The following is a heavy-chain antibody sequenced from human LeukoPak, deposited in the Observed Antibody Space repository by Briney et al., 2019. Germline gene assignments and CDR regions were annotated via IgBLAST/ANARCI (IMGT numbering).Heavy chain of an antibody. CDR3: AKGLVTMVRGASDY. J-gene: IGHJ4*02. CDR2: ISWNSGGI. CDR1: GFTLDDYA. D-gene: IGHD3-10*01. V-gene: IGHV3-9*01. Sequence: PGRSLRLSCAASGFTLDDYAMHWVRQAPGKGLEWVSGISWNSGGIGYADSVKGRFTISRDNAKNSLYLQMNSLRAEDTALYYCAKGLVTMVRGASDYWGQGTLVTVSS.